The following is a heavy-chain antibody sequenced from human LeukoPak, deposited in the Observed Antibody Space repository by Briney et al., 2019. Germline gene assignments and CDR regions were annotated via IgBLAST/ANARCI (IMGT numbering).Heavy chain of an antibody. CDR3: AKAWFGELLLFVN. V-gene: IGHV3-23*01. J-gene: IGHJ4*02. D-gene: IGHD3-10*01. CDR1: GFTFDDYA. Sequence: PGGSLRLSCAASGFTFDDYAMSWVRQAPGKGLEWVSAISGSGGSTYYADSVKGRFTISRDNSKNTLYLQMNSLRAEDTAVFYCAKAWFGELLLFVNWGQGTLVTVSS. CDR2: ISGSGGST.